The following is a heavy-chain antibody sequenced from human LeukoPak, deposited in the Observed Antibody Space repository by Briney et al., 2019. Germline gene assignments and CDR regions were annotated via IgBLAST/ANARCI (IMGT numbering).Heavy chain of an antibody. CDR3: ARGPSHYDFWSGYYSDYYYYGMDV. V-gene: IGHV6-1*01. D-gene: IGHD3-3*01. CDR2: TYYRSRWGN. CDR1: GDSVSNNIAT. J-gene: IGHJ6*02. Sequence: SQTLSLTCAISGDSVSNNIATWNWIRQSPSRGLEWLGRTYYRSRWGNDYAISVKSRITINPDTSKNQFSLQLNSVTPEDTAVYYCARGPSHYDFWSGYYSDYYYYGMDVWGQGTTVTVSS.